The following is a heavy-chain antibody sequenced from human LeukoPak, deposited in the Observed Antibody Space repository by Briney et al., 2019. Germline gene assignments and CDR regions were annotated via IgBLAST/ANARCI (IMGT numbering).Heavy chain of an antibody. CDR2: ISSSGSTI. CDR3: ARDSYFSGSGDY. D-gene: IGHD2-15*01. CDR1: GFTFSSYE. V-gene: IGHV3-48*03. J-gene: IGHJ4*02. Sequence: GGSLRLSCAASGFTFSSYEMNWVRQAPGKGLEWVSYISSSGSTIYYADSVKGRFTISRDNAKNSLYLQMNSLRAEDTAVYYCARDSYFSGSGDYWGQGTLVTVSS.